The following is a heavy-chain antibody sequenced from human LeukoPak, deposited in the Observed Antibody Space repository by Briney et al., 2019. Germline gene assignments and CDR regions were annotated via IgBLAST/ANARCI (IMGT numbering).Heavy chain of an antibody. V-gene: IGHV3-30*02. CDR2: TRYDGTIK. CDR3: ARGGYYNVLTGFRSRILGFDY. J-gene: IGHJ4*02. Sequence: GGSLRLSCAASGFTFSSYGMHWVRQAPAKGLEWVTFTRYDGTIKYYADSVKGRFTISRDNSKNTLFLQMNSLRAEDTALYYCARGGYYNVLTGFRSRILGFDYWGQGTLVTVSS. D-gene: IGHD3-9*01. CDR1: GFTFSSYG.